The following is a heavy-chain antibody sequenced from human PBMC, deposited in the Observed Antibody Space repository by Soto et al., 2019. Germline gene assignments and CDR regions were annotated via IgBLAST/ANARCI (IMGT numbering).Heavy chain of an antibody. V-gene: IGHV1-46*01. CDR3: VREWALKVGSTRTVNAY. CDR2: ISPSDGIT. Sequence: QVVQSGAEVKRPGASVKVACKTTGYDFSNYNVFWVRKAPGQGLEWMGIISPSDGITRYAQRFHDRVTLTNDTSTSTVCMEIRGMTYEDTAIYYCVREWALKVGSTRTVNAYWGQGTLVTVSS. J-gene: IGHJ4*02. CDR1: GYDFSNYN. D-gene: IGHD1-26*01.